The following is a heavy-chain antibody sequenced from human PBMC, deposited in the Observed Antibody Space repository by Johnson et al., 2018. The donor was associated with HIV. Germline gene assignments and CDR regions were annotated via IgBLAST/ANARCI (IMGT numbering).Heavy chain of an antibody. V-gene: IGHV3-23*04. CDR3: AKGLRYFDWLGANDACDI. D-gene: IGHD3-9*01. CDR1: GFTFSSYA. CDR2: ISGSGGST. J-gene: IGHJ3*02. Sequence: VQLVESGGGLVQPGGSLRLSCAASGFTFSSYAMSWVRQAPGKGLEWVSAISGSGGSTYYVDSVKGRFTISRDNSKRTLYLQMNSLRAEDTAVYYCAKGLRYFDWLGANDACDIWCQGTMVTVSS.